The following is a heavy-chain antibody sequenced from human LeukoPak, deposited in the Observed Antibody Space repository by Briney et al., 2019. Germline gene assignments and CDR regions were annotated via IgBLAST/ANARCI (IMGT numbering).Heavy chain of an antibody. Sequence: PGGSLRLSCAASGFNFGSYSMAWVRQAPGKGLEWVSVMSADSATTFYADSVKGRSTISRDNAKNTVFLQMSSLRAEDTALYYCARKSASGNYPLDYWGQGTLVTVSS. CDR1: GFNFGSYS. J-gene: IGHJ4*02. V-gene: IGHV3-23*01. CDR3: ARKSASGNYPLDY. D-gene: IGHD3-10*01. CDR2: MSADSATT.